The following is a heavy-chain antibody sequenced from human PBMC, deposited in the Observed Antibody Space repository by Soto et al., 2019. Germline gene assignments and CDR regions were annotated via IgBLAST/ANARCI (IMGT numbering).Heavy chain of an antibody. CDR1: GDSVSSNSAA. J-gene: IGHJ5*02. CDR2: TYYRSKWYN. D-gene: IGHD1-26*01. CDR3: ARDRIYSGSYRGGWFDP. V-gene: IGHV6-1*01. Sequence: SQTLSLTCAISGDSVSSNSAAWNWIRQSPSRGLEWLGRTYYRSKWYNVYAVSVKSRLTINPDTSKNQFFLQLNSVTPEDTAVYYCARDRIYSGSYRGGWFDPWGQGTLVTVSS.